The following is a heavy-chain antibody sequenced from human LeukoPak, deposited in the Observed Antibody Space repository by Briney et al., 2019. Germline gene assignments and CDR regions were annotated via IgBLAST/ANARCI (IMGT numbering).Heavy chain of an antibody. CDR2: IYSGGST. CDR1: GFTFSNHW. CDR3: ASGIVGATAY. D-gene: IGHD1-26*01. V-gene: IGHV3-66*02. J-gene: IGHJ4*02. Sequence: GGSLRLSCAASGFTFSNHWMSWVRQAPGKGLEWVSVIYSGGSTYYADSVKGRFTISRDNSKNTLYLQMNSLRAEDTAVYYCASGIVGATAYWGQGTLVTVSS.